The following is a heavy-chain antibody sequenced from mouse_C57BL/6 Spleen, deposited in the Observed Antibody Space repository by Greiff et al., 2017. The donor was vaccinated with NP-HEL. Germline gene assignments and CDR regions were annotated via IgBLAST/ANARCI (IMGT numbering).Heavy chain of an antibody. D-gene: IGHD4-1*02. CDR2: IYPRSGNT. J-gene: IGHJ1*03. Sequence: VKVVESGAELARPGASVKLSCKASGYTFTSYGISWVKQRTGQGLEWIGEIYPRSGNTYYNEKFKGKATLTADKSSSTAYMELRSLTSEDSAVYFCARPTGTRYFDVWGTGTTVTVSS. V-gene: IGHV1-81*01. CDR3: ARPTGTRYFDV. CDR1: GYTFTSYG.